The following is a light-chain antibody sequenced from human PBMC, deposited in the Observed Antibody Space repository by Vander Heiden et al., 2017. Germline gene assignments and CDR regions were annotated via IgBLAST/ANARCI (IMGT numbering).Light chain of an antibody. CDR3: CSYAGDTTYV. CDR2: EVS. CDR1: RRNVGAYSC. Sequence: QFALTQPVVLAGAPGQPVSMSCTGTRRNVGAYSCFTSYRQHPGKAPKFLLYEVSKRPSGVSDRFSASKSGNTASLTVSGLQAEDEADYYCCSYAGDTTYVFGTGTRVTVL. J-gene: IGLJ1*01. V-gene: IGLV2-23*02.